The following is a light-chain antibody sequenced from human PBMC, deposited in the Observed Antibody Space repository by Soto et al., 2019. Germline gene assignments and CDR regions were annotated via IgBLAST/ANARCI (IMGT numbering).Light chain of an antibody. CDR1: QSLVYSDGNAY. CDR2: KAS. CDR3: MQATHWPPT. Sequence: DVVMTQSPLSLPVTLGQPASISCRSSQSLVYSDGNAYLNWFHQRPGQSPRRLIYKASNRDSGVQHRFSGSWLGTVFTLHINGVQAENVGVYYCMQATHWPPTFGRGTRVDIK. V-gene: IGKV2-30*01. J-gene: IGKJ1*01.